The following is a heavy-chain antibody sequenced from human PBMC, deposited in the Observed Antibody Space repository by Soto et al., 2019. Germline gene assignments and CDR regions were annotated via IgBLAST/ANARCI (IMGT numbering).Heavy chain of an antibody. D-gene: IGHD3-10*01. CDR3: ASGWGLDY. V-gene: IGHV4-59*01. CDR2: IYYSGST. CDR1: GDSISSYY. J-gene: IGHJ4*02. Sequence: QVQLQESGPGLVKPSETLSLTCTVSGDSISSYYWYWIRQPPGKGLEWIGYIYYSGSTNYNPSLKSRVTISVDTSKNQFSLKLSSETAADTAVYYCASGWGLDYWGQGTLVSVSS.